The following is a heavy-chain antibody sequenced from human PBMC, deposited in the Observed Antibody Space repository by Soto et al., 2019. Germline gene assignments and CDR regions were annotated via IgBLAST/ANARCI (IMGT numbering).Heavy chain of an antibody. Sequence: QVQLQQWGAGLLKPSETLSLTCAVYGGSFSGYYWSWIRQPPGKGLEWIGEINHSGSTNYNPSLKSRVTISVDTSKNQFSLKLSSVTAADTAVYYCARGPGIAAAGRRGWFDPWGQGTLVNVSS. CDR3: ARGPGIAAAGRRGWFDP. J-gene: IGHJ5*02. V-gene: IGHV4-34*01. D-gene: IGHD6-13*01. CDR1: GGSFSGYY. CDR2: INHSGST.